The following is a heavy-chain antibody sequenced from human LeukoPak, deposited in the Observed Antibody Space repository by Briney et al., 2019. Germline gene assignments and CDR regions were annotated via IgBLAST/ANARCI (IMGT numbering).Heavy chain of an antibody. CDR1: GYSISSGYY. D-gene: IGHD6-13*01. CDR3: ARAYSSSWYWNWFDP. CDR2: IYPTGST. V-gene: IGHV4-38-2*02. J-gene: IGHJ5*02. Sequence: SETLSLTCTVSGYSISSGYYWGWIRPPPGKGLEWIGNIYPTGSTCYNPSLKSRVTISVDTSKNQFSLKVSSVSAADTAVYYCARAYSSSWYWNWFDPWGQGTLVTVSS.